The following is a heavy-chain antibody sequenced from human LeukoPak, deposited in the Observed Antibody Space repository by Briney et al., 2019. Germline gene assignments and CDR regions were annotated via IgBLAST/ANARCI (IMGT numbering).Heavy chain of an antibody. CDR1: GGSISSVDYY. Sequence: SDTLSLTCTVSGGSISSVDYYWSWIRQPPGKGLEWIGYIYYSGSTYYNPSLRSRVTISVDTSKNQFSLKLSSVTAADTAVYYCARLLSYGSLSFDYWGQGTLVTVSS. CDR2: IYYSGST. J-gene: IGHJ4*02. CDR3: ARLLSYGSLSFDY. V-gene: IGHV4-30-4*02. D-gene: IGHD4-17*01.